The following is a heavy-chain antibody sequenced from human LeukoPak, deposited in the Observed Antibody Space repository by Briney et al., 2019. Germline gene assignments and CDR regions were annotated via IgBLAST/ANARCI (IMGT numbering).Heavy chain of an antibody. Sequence: PGASVKVSCKASGYTFTGYYMHWVRQAPGKGLEWVAVISYDGSNKYYADSVKGRFTISRDNSKNTLYLQMNSLRAEDTAVYYCARDGIGGPGGMDVWGQGTTVTVSS. D-gene: IGHD2-15*01. CDR2: ISYDGSNK. CDR3: ARDGIGGPGGMDV. V-gene: IGHV3-30-3*01. J-gene: IGHJ6*01. CDR1: GYTFTGYY.